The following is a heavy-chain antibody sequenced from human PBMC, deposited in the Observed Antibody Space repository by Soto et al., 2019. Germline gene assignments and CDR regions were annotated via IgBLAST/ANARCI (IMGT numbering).Heavy chain of an antibody. CDR3: AKDLGRFGYYFDY. CDR2: ISYDESNK. D-gene: IGHD3-10*01. Sequence: GGSLRLSCAASGFTFSSYGMHWVRQAPGKGLEWVAVISYDESNKYYADSVKGRFTISRDNSKNTLYLQMNSLRAEDTAVYYCAKDLGRFGYYFDYWGQGTLVTVSS. J-gene: IGHJ4*02. V-gene: IGHV3-30*18. CDR1: GFTFSSYG.